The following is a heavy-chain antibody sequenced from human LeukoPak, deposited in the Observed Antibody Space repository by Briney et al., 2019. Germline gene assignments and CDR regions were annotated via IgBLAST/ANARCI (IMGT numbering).Heavy chain of an antibody. CDR2: TYYRSKWHY. CDR1: GDSVSGETVA. V-gene: IGHV6-1*01. CDR3: AGYSYGVRPS. J-gene: IGHJ5*02. Sequence: SQTLSLTCAISGDSVSGETVAWNWFRQSPSRGLEWLGRTYYRSKWHYDYAVSVKSRITINPDTSKNQFSLHLDSVTPEDTAVYYCAGYSYGVRPSWGQGTLVSVSS. D-gene: IGHD5-18*01.